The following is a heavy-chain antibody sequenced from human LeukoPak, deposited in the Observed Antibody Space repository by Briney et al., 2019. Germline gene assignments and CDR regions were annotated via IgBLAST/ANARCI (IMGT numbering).Heavy chain of an antibody. CDR1: GFTFSTYS. Sequence: GGSLRLSCAASGFTFSTYSMNWVRQAPGKGLEWVSSISSSSTYIYYADSVKGRFTVSRDNAKNSLYLQMNSLRAEDTAVYYCARDYRRASGTYGYWGQGTLVTVSS. D-gene: IGHD3-16*01. V-gene: IGHV3-21*01. CDR2: ISSSSTYI. CDR3: ARDYRRASGTYGY. J-gene: IGHJ4*02.